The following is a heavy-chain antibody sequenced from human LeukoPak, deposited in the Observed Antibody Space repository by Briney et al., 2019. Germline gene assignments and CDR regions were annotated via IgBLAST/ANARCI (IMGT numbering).Heavy chain of an antibody. V-gene: IGHV3-23*01. CDR3: AKTYSIAVAGTPDY. J-gene: IGHJ4*02. D-gene: IGHD6-19*01. Sequence: PGGSLRLSCAASGFTFSSYAMSWVRQAPGKGLEWVSAISGSGGSTYYADSVKGRFTISRDNSKNTLYLQMNSLRAEDTAVYYCAKTYSIAVAGTPDYWGQGTLVTVSS. CDR1: GFTFSSYA. CDR2: ISGSGGST.